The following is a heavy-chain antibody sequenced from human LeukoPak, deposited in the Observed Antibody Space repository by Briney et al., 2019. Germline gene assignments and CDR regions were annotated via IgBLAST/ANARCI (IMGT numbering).Heavy chain of an antibody. Sequence: GASVKVSCKASGYTFTSYYMRWVRQAPGQGLEWMGWIDPRNGGTNYAQKFHGRVSMTRDTSTSTVYMELSSLRGDDTAIYYCARDQASNVMYSVGQSHWGQGTLVTVSS. D-gene: IGHD1-26*01. J-gene: IGHJ4*02. V-gene: IGHV1-2*02. CDR1: GYTFTSYY. CDR3: ARDQASNVMYSVGQSH. CDR2: IDPRNGGT.